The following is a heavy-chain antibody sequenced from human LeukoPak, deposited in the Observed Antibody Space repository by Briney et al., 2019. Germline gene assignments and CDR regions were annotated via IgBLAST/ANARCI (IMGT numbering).Heavy chain of an antibody. D-gene: IGHD7-27*01. CDR2: ISAYNGNT. V-gene: IGHV1-18*01. CDR3: ARVDGSGDQRINWFDP. J-gene: IGHJ5*02. CDR1: GYTFTSYG. Sequence: ASVKVSCKASGYTFTSYGISWVRQAPGQGLEWMGWISAYNGNTNYAQKLQGRVTMTTDTYTSTAYMELRSLRSDDTAVYYCARVDGSGDQRINWFDPWGQGTLVTVSS.